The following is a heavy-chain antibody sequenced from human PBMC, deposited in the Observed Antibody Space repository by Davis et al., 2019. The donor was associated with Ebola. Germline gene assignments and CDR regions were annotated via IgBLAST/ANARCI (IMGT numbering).Heavy chain of an antibody. D-gene: IGHD2-15*01. CDR2: IKQDGSEK. Sequence: GESLKISCAASGFTFSSYGMSWVRQAPGKGLEWVANIKQDGSEKYYVDSVKGRFTISRDNARNSLYLQMNSLRDEDTAVYYCARGRYCDYWGQGTLVTVSS. J-gene: IGHJ4*02. CDR1: GFTFSSYG. CDR3: ARGRYCDY. V-gene: IGHV3-7*04.